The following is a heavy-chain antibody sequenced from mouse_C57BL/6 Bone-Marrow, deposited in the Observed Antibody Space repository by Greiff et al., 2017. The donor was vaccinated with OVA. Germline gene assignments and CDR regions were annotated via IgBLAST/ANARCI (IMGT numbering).Heavy chain of an antibody. Sequence: EVQVVESGGGLVQPGGSLKLSCAASGFTFSDYGMAWVRQAPRKGPEWVAFISNLAYSIYYADTVTGRFTISRENAKNTLYLEMSSLRSEDTAMYYCARTAQASYAMDYWGQGTSVTVSS. D-gene: IGHD3-2*02. V-gene: IGHV5-15*01. CDR2: ISNLAYSI. CDR1: GFTFSDYG. CDR3: ARTAQASYAMDY. J-gene: IGHJ4*01.